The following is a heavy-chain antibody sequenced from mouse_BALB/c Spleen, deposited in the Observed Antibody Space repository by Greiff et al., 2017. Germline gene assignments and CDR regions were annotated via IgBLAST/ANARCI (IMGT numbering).Heavy chain of an antibody. V-gene: IGHV5-6-5*01. Sequence: DVQLVESGGGLVKPGGSLKLSCAASGFTFSSYAMSWVRQTPEKRLEWVASISSGGSTYYPDSVKGRFTISRDNARNILYLQMSSLRSEDTAMYYCARAGDYVGYWYFDVWGAGTTVTVSS. CDR2: ISSGGST. CDR1: GFTFSSYA. D-gene: IGHD1-1*01. J-gene: IGHJ1*01. CDR3: ARAGDYVGYWYFDV.